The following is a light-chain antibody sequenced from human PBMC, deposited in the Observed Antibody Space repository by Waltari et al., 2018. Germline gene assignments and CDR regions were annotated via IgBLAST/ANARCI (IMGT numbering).Light chain of an antibody. J-gene: IGKJ5*01. Sequence: DIQMTQSPPTLSASVGDRVTITCRVSQSISTSLAWHQQRPGKAPNLLIYQASSLESGVPSRFSGDTSGTEFTLTISSLQPEDFATYYCQQYYAYPITFGQGTRLEIK. V-gene: IGKV1-5*03. CDR2: QAS. CDR1: QSISTS. CDR3: QQYYAYPIT.